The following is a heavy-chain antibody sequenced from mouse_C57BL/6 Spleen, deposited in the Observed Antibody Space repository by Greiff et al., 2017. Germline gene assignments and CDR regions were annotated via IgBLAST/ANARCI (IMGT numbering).Heavy chain of an antibody. CDR1: GYTFTDYN. Sequence: EVKLMESGPELVKPGASVKIPCKASGYTFTDYNMDWVKQSHGKSLEWIGDINPNNGGTIYNQKFKGKATLTVDKSSSTAYMELRSLTSEDTAVYYCARLDEDYAMDYWGQGTSVTVSS. CDR2: INPNNGGT. J-gene: IGHJ4*01. V-gene: IGHV1-18*01. CDR3: ARLDEDYAMDY.